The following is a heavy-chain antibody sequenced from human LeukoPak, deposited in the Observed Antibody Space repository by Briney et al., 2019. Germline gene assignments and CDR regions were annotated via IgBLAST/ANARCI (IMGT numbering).Heavy chain of an antibody. CDR3: AKDIGPLTYHYDTSGYSGAFDY. J-gene: IGHJ4*02. Sequence: TGESLRLSCAASGFKFDNYAMHWVRQAPGKGLEWVSSISWNSDIIAYADSVKGRFTISRDNAKNSLYLQMNSLKAEDTALYYCAKDIGPLTYHYDTSGYSGAFDYWGQGTLVTVSS. V-gene: IGHV3-9*01. CDR1: GFKFDNYA. CDR2: ISWNSDII. D-gene: IGHD3-22*01.